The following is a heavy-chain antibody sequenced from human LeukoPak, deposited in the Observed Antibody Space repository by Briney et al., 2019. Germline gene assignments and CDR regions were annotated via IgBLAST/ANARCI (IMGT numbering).Heavy chain of an antibody. CDR3: AKDHEWLSFDY. CDR1: GFTFSSYA. V-gene: IGHV3-23*01. Sequence: PGGSLRLSCAASGFTFSSYAMSWVRQTPGKGLEWVSAISGGGGSTYYADSVKGRFTISRDNSENTLYLQMNSLRAEDTAVYYCAKDHEWLSFDYWGQGTLVTVSS. CDR2: ISGGGGST. D-gene: IGHD3-3*01. J-gene: IGHJ4*02.